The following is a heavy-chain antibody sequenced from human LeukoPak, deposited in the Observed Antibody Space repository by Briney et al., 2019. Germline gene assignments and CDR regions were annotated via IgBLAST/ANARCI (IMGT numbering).Heavy chain of an antibody. Sequence: ASVKVSCKASGYTFTSHDINWVRQATGQGLEWMGWMNPNSGSTGYAQQFQGRVTLTRNTSISTAYMELSSLRSKDTAVYFCARGLGWLYYYYYMDVWGKGTTVTISS. D-gene: IGHD5-12*01. V-gene: IGHV1-8*03. CDR1: GYTFTSHD. J-gene: IGHJ6*03. CDR3: ARGLGWLYYYYYMDV. CDR2: MNPNSGST.